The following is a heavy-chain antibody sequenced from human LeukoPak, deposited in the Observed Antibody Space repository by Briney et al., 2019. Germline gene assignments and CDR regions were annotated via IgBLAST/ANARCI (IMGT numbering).Heavy chain of an antibody. D-gene: IGHD3-22*01. CDR2: INHSGST. CDR1: GGSFSGYY. V-gene: IGHV4-34*01. J-gene: IGHJ4*02. Sequence: SETLSLTCAVYGGSFSGYYWSWIRQPPGKGLEWIGEINHSGSTNYNPSLKSRVTISVDTPKNQFSLKLSSVTAADTAVYYCARVGQDSSGYYYLDYWGQGTLVTVSS. CDR3: ARVGQDSSGYYYLDY.